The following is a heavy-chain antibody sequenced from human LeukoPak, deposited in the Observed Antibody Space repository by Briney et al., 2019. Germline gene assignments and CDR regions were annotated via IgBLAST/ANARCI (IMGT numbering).Heavy chain of an antibody. J-gene: IGHJ4*02. CDR2: IKSKTDGGTT. CDR1: GFTFSNAW. CDR3: TTILTIVGATPTYYFDY. V-gene: IGHV3-15*01. Sequence: PGGSLRLSCAASGFTFSNAWMSWVRQAPGKGLEWVGRIKSKTDGGTTDYAAPVKGRFTISRDDSKNTLYLQMNSLKTEDTAVYYCTTILTIVGATPTYYFDYWGQGTLVTVSS. D-gene: IGHD1-26*01.